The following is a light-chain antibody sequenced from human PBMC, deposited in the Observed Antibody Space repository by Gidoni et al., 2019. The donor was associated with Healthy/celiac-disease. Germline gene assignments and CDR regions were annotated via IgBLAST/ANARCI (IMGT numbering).Light chain of an antibody. V-gene: IGKV3-11*01. CDR2: DAS. CDR1: QSVSSY. J-gene: IGKJ3*01. CDR3: QQRSNWPPET. Sequence: PATPPLSPGERATLSCRASQSVSSYLAWYQQKPGQAPRLLIYDASNRATGIPARFSGSGSGTDFTLTISSLEPEDFAVYYCQQRSNWPPETFGPGTKVDIK.